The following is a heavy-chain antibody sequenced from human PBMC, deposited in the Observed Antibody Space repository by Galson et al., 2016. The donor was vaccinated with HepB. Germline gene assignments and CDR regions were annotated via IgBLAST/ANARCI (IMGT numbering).Heavy chain of an antibody. CDR3: ARSGTYYIFDF. D-gene: IGHD3-22*01. J-gene: IGHJ4*02. CDR2: FYGSGRT. Sequence: SETLSLTCSVSGGSITGYRWSWIRQPPGKGLEWIGYFYGSGRTDYNPSLKSRVTLSVDTSKNQFSLKLSSMTAADTAVYYCARSGTYYIFDFWGQGTLVTVSS. CDR1: GGSITGYR. V-gene: IGHV4-59*01.